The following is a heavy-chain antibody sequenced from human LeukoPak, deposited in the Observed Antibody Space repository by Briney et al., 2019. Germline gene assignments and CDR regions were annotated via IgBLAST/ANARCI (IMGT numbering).Heavy chain of an antibody. V-gene: IGHV3-23*01. D-gene: IGHD3-22*01. Sequence: PGGSLRLSCAASGFTFSSYGMSWVRQAPGKGLEWVSAISGSGGSTYYADSVKGRFTISRDNSKNTLYLQMNSLRAEDTAVYYCAKDLYRITMIVPPPALDPWGQGTLVTVSS. CDR2: ISGSGGST. CDR3: AKDLYRITMIVPPPALDP. J-gene: IGHJ5*02. CDR1: GFTFSSYG.